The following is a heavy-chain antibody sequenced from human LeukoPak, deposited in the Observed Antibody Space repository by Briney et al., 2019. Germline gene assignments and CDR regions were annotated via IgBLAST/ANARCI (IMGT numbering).Heavy chain of an antibody. J-gene: IGHJ4*02. V-gene: IGHV3-48*03. CDR1: GFTFSSYE. CDR3: ARLPQPYCSGGSCYVDY. Sequence: GGSLRLSCAASGFTFSSYEVNWVRQAPGKGLEWVSYISSSGSTIYYADSVKGRFTISRDNAKNSLYLQMNSLRAEDTAVYYCARLPQPYCSGGSCYVDYWGQGALVTVSS. D-gene: IGHD2-15*01. CDR2: ISSSGSTI.